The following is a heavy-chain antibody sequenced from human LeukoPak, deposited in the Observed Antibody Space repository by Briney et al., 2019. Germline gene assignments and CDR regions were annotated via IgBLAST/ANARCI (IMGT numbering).Heavy chain of an antibody. V-gene: IGHV3-21*01. CDR1: GFTFSSYS. Sequence: GGSLRLSCAASGFTFSSYSMNWLRQVPGKGLEWVSSISSSSSYIYYADSVKGRFTISRDNAKNSLYLQMNSLRAEDTAVYYCARQAVVDYFDYWGQGTLVTVSS. J-gene: IGHJ4*02. D-gene: IGHD2-15*01. CDR3: ARQAVVDYFDY. CDR2: ISSSSSYI.